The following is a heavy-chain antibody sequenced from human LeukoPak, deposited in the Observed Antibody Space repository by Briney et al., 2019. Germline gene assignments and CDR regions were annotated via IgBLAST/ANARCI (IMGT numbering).Heavy chain of an antibody. J-gene: IGHJ5*02. CDR2: VNSNGGT. CDR3: ARDAGGTWFDP. CDR1: GGSISTFS. Sequence: SETLSLTCTVSGGSISTFSWNWIRQPPGQGLEWIGYVNSNGGTYNNPSLKSRVTVSLDMSKNQFSLKLGSATAADTAVYYCARDAGGTWFDPWGQGSLVTVSS. V-gene: IGHV4-59*01.